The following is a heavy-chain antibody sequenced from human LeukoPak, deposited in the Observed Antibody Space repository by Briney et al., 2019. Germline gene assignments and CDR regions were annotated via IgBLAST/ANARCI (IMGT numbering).Heavy chain of an antibody. CDR2: IYWNDDK. J-gene: IGHJ4*02. V-gene: IGHV2-5*01. Sequence: SGPTLVNPTQTLTLTCTFSGFSLRTSEMGVGWIRQPPGKALEWLALIYWNDDKRYSPSLKSRLTITKDTSKNQVVLIMTNMDPVDTATYYCAHKGRGSGSFTMWGQGTLVTVSS. D-gene: IGHD3-10*01. CDR3: AHKGRGSGSFTM. CDR1: GFSLRTSEMG.